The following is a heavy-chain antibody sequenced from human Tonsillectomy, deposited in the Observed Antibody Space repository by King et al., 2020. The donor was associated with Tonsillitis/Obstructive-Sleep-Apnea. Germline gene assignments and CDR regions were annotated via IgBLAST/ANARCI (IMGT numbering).Heavy chain of an antibody. Sequence: TLKESGPVLVKPTETLTLTCTVSGFSLSNARMGVSWIRQPPGKALEWLAHIFSNDEKSYSTSLKSRLTISKDTSQSQVVLTMTNMDPVDTATYYCARLNTLDYGDYYVTFDIWGQGTMVTVSS. J-gene: IGHJ3*02. V-gene: IGHV2-26*01. CDR1: GFSLSNARMG. CDR3: ARLNTLDYGDYYVTFDI. CDR2: IFSNDEK. D-gene: IGHD4-17*01.